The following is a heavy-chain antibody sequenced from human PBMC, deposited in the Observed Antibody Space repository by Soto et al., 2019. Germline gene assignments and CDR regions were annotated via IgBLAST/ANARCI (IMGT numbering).Heavy chain of an antibody. CDR3: ATYAEKWLVQGYYYYYYGMDV. CDR2: FDPEDGET. D-gene: IGHD6-19*01. Sequence: GASVKVSCKVSGYTPTELSMHWVRQAPGKGLEWMGGFDPEDGETIYAQKFQGRVTMTEDTSTDTAYMELSSLRSEDTAVYYCATYAEKWLVQGYYYYYYGMDVWGQGTTVTVSS. J-gene: IGHJ6*02. CDR1: GYTPTELS. V-gene: IGHV1-24*01.